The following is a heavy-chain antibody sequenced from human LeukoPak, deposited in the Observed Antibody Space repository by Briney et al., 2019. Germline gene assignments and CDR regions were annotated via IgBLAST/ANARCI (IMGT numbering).Heavy chain of an antibody. J-gene: IGHJ4*02. V-gene: IGHV4-39*01. CDR1: GGSISSSSYY. D-gene: IGHD2-15*01. CDR3: ASAAQTLGYCSGGSCYSSRPLDN. Sequence: SETLSLTCTVSGGSISSSSYYWGWIRQPPGKGLEWIGRIYYSGSTYYNPSLTSRVTISVDTSKNQFSLKLSSVTAADTAVYYCASAAQTLGYCSGGSCYSSRPLDNWGQGTLVTVSS. CDR2: IYYSGST.